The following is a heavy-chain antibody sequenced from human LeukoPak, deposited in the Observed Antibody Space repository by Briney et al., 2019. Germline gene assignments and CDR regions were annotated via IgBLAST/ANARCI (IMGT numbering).Heavy chain of an antibody. Sequence: GGSLRLSRAASGFTLSSYAMSWVRQAPGKGLEWVSSISASGGSTNYADSVKGRFTTSRDNSKKTGDLQMNSLRAEDTAVYYCAKVMKGSERLTMVRGVIIKTAGLYYMDVWGKGTTVTVSS. D-gene: IGHD3-10*01. V-gene: IGHV3-23*01. CDR2: ISASGGST. CDR1: GFTLSSYA. CDR3: AKVMKGSERLTMVRGVIIKTAGLYYMDV. J-gene: IGHJ6*03.